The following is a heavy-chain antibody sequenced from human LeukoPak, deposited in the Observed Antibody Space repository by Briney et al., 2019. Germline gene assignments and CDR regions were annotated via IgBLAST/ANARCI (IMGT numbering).Heavy chain of an antibody. CDR2: IYYSGST. CDR1: GGSISSSSYY. CDR3: ARLHYDFWSGCCYYMDV. Sequence: SETLSLTCTVSGGSISSSSYYWGWIRQPPGKGLEWIGSIYYSGSTYYNPSLKSRVTISVDTSKNQFSLKLSSVTAADTAVYYCARLHYDFWSGCCYYMDVWGKGTTVTVSS. D-gene: IGHD3-3*01. V-gene: IGHV4-39*07. J-gene: IGHJ6*03.